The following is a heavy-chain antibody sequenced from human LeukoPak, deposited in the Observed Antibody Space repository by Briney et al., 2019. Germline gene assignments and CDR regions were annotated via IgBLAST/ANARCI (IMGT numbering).Heavy chain of an antibody. CDR2: ISSSSSTI. D-gene: IGHD6-13*01. CDR1: GFTFSSYS. V-gene: IGHV3-48*01. CDR3: ARTDSSSWYVGPGRFDY. J-gene: IGHJ4*02. Sequence: QPGGSLRLSCAASGFTFSSYSMNWVRQAPGKGLEWVSYISSSSSTIYYADSVKGRFTISRDNAKNSLYLQMNSLRAEDTAVYYCARTDSSSWYVGPGRFDYWGQGTLVTVSS.